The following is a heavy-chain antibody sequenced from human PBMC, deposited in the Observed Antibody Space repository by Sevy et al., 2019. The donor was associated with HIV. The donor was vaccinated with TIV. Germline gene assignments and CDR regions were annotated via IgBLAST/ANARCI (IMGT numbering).Heavy chain of an antibody. CDR3: ARDIAAFDAFDI. CDR1: GYTFTCYY. CDR2: INPSGGST. D-gene: IGHD6-13*01. V-gene: IGHV1-46*01. J-gene: IGHJ3*02. Sequence: ASVKVSCKASGYTFTCYYMHWVRQAPGQGLEWMGIINPSGGSTSYAQKFQGRVTMTRDTSTSTVYMELSSLRSEDTAVYYCARDIAAFDAFDIWGQGAMVTVSS.